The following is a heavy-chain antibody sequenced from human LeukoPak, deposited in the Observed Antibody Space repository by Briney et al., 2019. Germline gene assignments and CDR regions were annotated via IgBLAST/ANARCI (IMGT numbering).Heavy chain of an antibody. Sequence: GSLRLSCAPSGFIFSNYWMSWVRQAPGKGLEWVANIKQDGSEKYYVDSVKGRFTISRDNAKNSLYLQMNSLRAEDTALYYCVRMTYYFDPWGQGILVAVSS. J-gene: IGHJ4*02. CDR2: IKQDGSEK. V-gene: IGHV3-7*01. CDR1: GFIFSNYW. CDR3: VRMTYYFDP.